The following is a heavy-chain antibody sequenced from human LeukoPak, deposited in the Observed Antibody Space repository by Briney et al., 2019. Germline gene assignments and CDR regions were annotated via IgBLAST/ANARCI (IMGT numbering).Heavy chain of an antibody. CDR1: GYFISSGYY. CDR3: ARSTPRDAFDI. D-gene: IGHD2-2*01. V-gene: IGHV4-38-2*01. CDR2: IHHSGST. Sequence: SETLSLTCAVSGYFISSGYYWGWIRQPPGKGLEWIGSIHHSGSTYYNPSLKSRVTISVDTSKNQFSLKLSSVTAADTAVNYCARSTPRDAFDIWGQGTMVTVSS. J-gene: IGHJ3*02.